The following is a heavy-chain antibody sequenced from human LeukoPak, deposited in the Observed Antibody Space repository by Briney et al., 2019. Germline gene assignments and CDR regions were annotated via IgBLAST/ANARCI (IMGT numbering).Heavy chain of an antibody. CDR2: LIPLFRTG. Sequence: AVTVSCKAPGGTFNTFPCNWVRQAPGQRLEWMGGLIPLFRTGNYAQKFQGRLTITADESIHTTYMELSSLTSDDTAVYYCTRPVWDTSPGAFDIWGQGTMVTVSS. CDR3: TRPVWDTSPGAFDI. J-gene: IGHJ3*02. D-gene: IGHD3-16*01. CDR1: GGTFNTFP. V-gene: IGHV1-69*01.